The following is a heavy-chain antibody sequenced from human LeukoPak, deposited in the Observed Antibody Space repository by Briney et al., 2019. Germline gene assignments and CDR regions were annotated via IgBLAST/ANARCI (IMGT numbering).Heavy chain of an antibody. V-gene: IGHV3-33*01. CDR2: IWYDGSNK. CDR3: ARPRYSGSAMGWLDP. D-gene: IGHD1-26*01. CDR1: GFNFNDYG. J-gene: IGHJ5*02. Sequence: GGSLRLSCAASGFNFNDYGIHWVRQAPGKGLEWVAAIWYDGSNKHYADSVKGRFTISRDNSKNTLYLQMNSLRAEDTAVYYCARPRYSGSAMGWLDPWGQGTLVTVSS.